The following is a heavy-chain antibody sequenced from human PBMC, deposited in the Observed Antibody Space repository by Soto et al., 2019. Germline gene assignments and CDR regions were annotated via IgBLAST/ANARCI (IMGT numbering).Heavy chain of an antibody. CDR1: KVAFSKFI. CDR2: IIPTFGTA. J-gene: IGHJ6*02. D-gene: IGHD6-19*01. CDR3: AKVRYSSPMGYYYGMDV. V-gene: IGHV1-69*13. Sequence: SVKVSCKASKVAFSKFIVTWVRQAPGLGLEWVGGIIPTFGTANYAQKFQGRVTITADESTSTSYMEVNNLRSEDTAVYYCAKVRYSSPMGYYYGMDVWGQGTTVTVSS.